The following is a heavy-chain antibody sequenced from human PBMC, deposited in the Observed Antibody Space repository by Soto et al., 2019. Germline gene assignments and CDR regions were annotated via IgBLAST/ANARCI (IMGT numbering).Heavy chain of an antibody. CDR1: GFTVSSNY. CDR2: IYSGGST. D-gene: IGHD3-22*01. Sequence: EVQLVESGGGLIQPGGSLRLSCAASGFTVSSNYMSWVRQAPGKGLEWASVIYSGGSTYYADSVKGRFTISRDNSKNTLYLQMNSLRAEDTAVYYCAREPFYDSSGSPEVWGQGTLVTVSS. J-gene: IGHJ4*02. V-gene: IGHV3-53*01. CDR3: AREPFYDSSGSPEV.